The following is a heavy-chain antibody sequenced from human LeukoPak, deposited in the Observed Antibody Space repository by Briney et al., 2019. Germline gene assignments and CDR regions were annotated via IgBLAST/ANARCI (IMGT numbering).Heavy chain of an antibody. Sequence: GECLKISCKGSGYSFTSYWIGWVRQMPGKGLEWMGIIYPGDSDTRYSPSFQGQVTISADKSISTAYLQWSSLKASDTAMYYCASKAVAGFDAFDIWGQGTMVTVSS. J-gene: IGHJ3*02. CDR2: IYPGDSDT. CDR3: ASKAVAGFDAFDI. CDR1: GYSFTSYW. V-gene: IGHV5-51*01. D-gene: IGHD6-19*01.